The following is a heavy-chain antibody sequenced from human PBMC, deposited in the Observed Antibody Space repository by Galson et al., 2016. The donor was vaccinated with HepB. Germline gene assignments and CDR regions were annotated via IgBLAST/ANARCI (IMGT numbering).Heavy chain of an antibody. CDR2: ITGSGDTT. Sequence: SLRLSCAASGFTFSDYVMSWVRQAPGKGLEWVSVITGSGDTTYYAGSVKGRFTISRDNSQNTLYLQMNRLRAEDTAVYYCAKNRGRDYCGGDCFSAFDSWGQGTLLTVSS. CDR3: AKNRGRDYCGGDCFSAFDS. J-gene: IGHJ4*02. V-gene: IGHV3-23*01. D-gene: IGHD2-21*02. CDR1: GFTFSDYV.